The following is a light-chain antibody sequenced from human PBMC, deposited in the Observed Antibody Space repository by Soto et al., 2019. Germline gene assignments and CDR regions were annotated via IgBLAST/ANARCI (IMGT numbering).Light chain of an antibody. V-gene: IGKV3-15*01. CDR2: GAS. J-gene: IGKJ1*01. CDR1: QSVSSN. Sequence: EIVMTQSPATLSVSPGERATLSCRASQSVSSNLAWYQQKPGQAPRLLIYGASTRATGIPARFSGSGSGTEFTLTISSLQSEDFAVYYCQQYSSLWTFGQGTKGDIK. CDR3: QQYSSLWT.